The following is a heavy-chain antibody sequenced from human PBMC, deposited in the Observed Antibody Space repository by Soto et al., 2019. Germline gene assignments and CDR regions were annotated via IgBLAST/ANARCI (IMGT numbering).Heavy chain of an antibody. CDR3: AKAGSDIVATMGFDY. V-gene: IGHV3-23*01. J-gene: IGHJ4*02. CDR1: GFTFSSYA. Sequence: PGGSLRLSCAASGFTFSSYAMSWVRQAPGKGLEWVSAISGSGGSTYYADSVKGRFTISRDNSKNTLYLQMNSLRAEDTAVYYCAKAGSDIVATMGFDYWGQGTLVTVSS. CDR2: ISGSGGST. D-gene: IGHD5-12*01.